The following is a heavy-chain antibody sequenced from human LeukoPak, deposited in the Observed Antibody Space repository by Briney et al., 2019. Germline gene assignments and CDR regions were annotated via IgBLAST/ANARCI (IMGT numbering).Heavy chain of an antibody. D-gene: IGHD3-3*01. J-gene: IGHJ4*02. CDR3: ARDAFDFWSGSAYYFDY. Sequence: SETLSLTCTVSGGSISSYYWSWIRQPAGKGLEWIGRIYTSGSTNYNPSLKSRVTMPVDTSKNQFSLKLSSVTAADTAVYYCARDAFDFWSGSAYYFDYWGQGTLVTVSS. V-gene: IGHV4-4*07. CDR2: IYTSGST. CDR1: GGSISSYY.